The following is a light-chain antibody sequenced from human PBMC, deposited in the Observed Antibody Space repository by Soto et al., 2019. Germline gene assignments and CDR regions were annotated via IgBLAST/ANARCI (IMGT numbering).Light chain of an antibody. Sequence: EVVLTQSPGTLSLSPGERATLSCRASQNVRNNYLSWYQHKPGQAPRLLIYVASSRATGVPDRFCGSGSGTDFTLTITRLEPEDSAVYYCQQFGGSPRLSFGGGTKVEI. V-gene: IGKV3-20*01. CDR1: QNVRNNY. CDR3: QQFGGSPRLS. CDR2: VAS. J-gene: IGKJ4*01.